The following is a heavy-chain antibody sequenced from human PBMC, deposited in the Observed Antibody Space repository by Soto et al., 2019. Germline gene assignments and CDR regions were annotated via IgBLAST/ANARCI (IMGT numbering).Heavy chain of an antibody. J-gene: IGHJ4*03. D-gene: IGHD2-2*01. CDR2: LYYTVIT. CDR3: VRLSEGIPADY. V-gene: IGHV4-39*01. CDR1: GGSISNANYH. Sequence: QLQLQESGPGLVKPSETLSLTCIVSGGSISNANYHWGWIRQPPGKGLEWIGSLYYTVITYYNPSLKRRLTISVDTSRNQFSLKLSALAAADTALYYCVRLSEGIPADYWGQGTTVTVSS.